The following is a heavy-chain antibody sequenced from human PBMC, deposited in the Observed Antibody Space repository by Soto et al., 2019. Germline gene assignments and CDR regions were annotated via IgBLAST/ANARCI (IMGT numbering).Heavy chain of an antibody. Sequence: GGSLRLSCAASGFTFSSYSMNWVRQAPGKGLEWVSAISSSSSYIYYADSVKGRFTISRDNAKNSLYLQMNSLRVEDTAVYYCARDKGHDAFDIWGQGTMVTVSS. CDR1: GFTFSSYS. CDR2: ISSSSSYI. CDR3: ARDKGHDAFDI. J-gene: IGHJ3*02. V-gene: IGHV3-21*01.